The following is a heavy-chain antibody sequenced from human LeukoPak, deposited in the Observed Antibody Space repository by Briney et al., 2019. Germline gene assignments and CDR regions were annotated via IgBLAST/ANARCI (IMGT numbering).Heavy chain of an antibody. CDR2: INHSGST. V-gene: IGHV4-34*01. Sequence: SETLSLTCTVSGGSISGYYWNWIRQPPGKGLEWIGEINHSGSTNYNPSLKSRVTISIDTSKKQFSLKLTSVTAADTAVYYCARLDYDTSGYYLHDAFDIWGQGTMVIVSS. CDR3: ARLDYDTSGYYLHDAFDI. D-gene: IGHD3-22*01. CDR1: GGSISGYY. J-gene: IGHJ3*02.